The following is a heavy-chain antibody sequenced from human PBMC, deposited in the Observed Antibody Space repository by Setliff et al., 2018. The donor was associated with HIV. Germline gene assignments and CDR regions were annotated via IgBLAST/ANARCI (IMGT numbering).Heavy chain of an antibody. V-gene: IGHV1-8*02. J-gene: IGHJ4*01. Sequence: GASVKVSCKASGYTFTGYYMHWVRQAPGQGLEWMGWINPYSGNTGYAQKFQGRVSMTRNTSISTAYMELSSLRSEDTAVYYCARVGSYWTQFDYWGQGTLVTVSS. CDR2: INPYSGNT. D-gene: IGHD2-15*01. CDR3: ARVGSYWTQFDY. CDR1: GYTFTGYY.